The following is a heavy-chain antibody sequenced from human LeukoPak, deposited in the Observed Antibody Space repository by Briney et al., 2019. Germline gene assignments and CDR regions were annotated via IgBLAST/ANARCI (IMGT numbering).Heavy chain of an antibody. V-gene: IGHV3-48*01. Sequence: GGSLRLSCAASGFTFSSYSMNWVRQAPGKGLEWVSYISSSSSTIYYADSVKGRFTISRDNSKSTLYLLMNSLRIEDTAIYYCANGPSGSAISFDFWVQGTLVTVSS. J-gene: IGHJ4*02. CDR1: GFTFSSYS. D-gene: IGHD5-18*01. CDR2: ISSSSSTI. CDR3: ANGPSGSAISFDF.